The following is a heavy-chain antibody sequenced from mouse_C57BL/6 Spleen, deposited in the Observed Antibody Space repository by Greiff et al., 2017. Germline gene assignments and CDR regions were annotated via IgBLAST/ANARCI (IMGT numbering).Heavy chain of an antibody. CDR2: INPSSGYT. CDR1: GYTFTSYT. Sequence: QVQLQQSGAELARPGASVKMSCKASGYTFTSYTMHWVKQRPGQGLEWIGYINPSSGYTKYNQKFKDKATLTADKSSSTAYMQLSSLTSEDAAVYYCARGAVVESHAMDYWGQGTSVTVSS. V-gene: IGHV1-4*01. CDR3: ARGAVVESHAMDY. J-gene: IGHJ4*01. D-gene: IGHD1-1*01.